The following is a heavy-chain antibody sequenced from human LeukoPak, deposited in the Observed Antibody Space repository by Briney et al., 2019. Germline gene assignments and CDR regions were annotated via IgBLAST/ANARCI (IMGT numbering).Heavy chain of an antibody. D-gene: IGHD6-19*01. CDR1: GFTFTSYA. CDR3: ANHGWDASLDY. Sequence: GGSLRLSCAASGFTFTSYAMSWVRQAPGKGLEWVSAIIGSSGSTYYAASVKGRFTISRDNSKNTLYLQMNSLRAEDTAVYYCANHGWDASLDYWGQGTLVTVSS. V-gene: IGHV3-23*01. J-gene: IGHJ4*02. CDR2: IIGSSGST.